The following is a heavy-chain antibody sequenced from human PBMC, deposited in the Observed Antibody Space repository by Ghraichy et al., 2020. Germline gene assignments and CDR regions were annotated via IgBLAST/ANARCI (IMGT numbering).Heavy chain of an antibody. D-gene: IGHD3-9*01. CDR1: GGSISSSSYY. V-gene: IGHV4-39*07. Sequence: SCTVSGGSISSSSYYWGWIRQPPGKGLEWIGSIYYSGSTYYNPSLKSRVTISVDTSKNQFSLKLSSVTAADTAVYYCARRLYYDILTGYSGAENWFDPWGQGTLVTVSS. CDR3: ARRLYYDILTGYSGAENWFDP. CDR2: IYYSGST. J-gene: IGHJ5*02.